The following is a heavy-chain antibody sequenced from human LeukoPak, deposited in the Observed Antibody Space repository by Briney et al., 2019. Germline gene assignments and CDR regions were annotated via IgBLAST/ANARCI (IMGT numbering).Heavy chain of an antibody. CDR1: GGSISSYY. CDR3: ARTTEGGYTYDYFYYYYMDV. V-gene: IGHV4-59*01. D-gene: IGHD5-18*01. J-gene: IGHJ6*03. Sequence: PSESLSLTCTVSGGSISSYYWSWIRQPPGKGLEWIGYIYYSGSTNYNPSLKSRVTISVDMSKNQFSLKLSSVTAADTAVYYCARTTEGGYTYDYFYYYYMDVWGKGTTVTISS. CDR2: IYYSGST.